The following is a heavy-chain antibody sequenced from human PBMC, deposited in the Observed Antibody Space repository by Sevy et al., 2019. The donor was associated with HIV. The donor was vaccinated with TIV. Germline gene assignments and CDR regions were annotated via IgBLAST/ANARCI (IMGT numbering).Heavy chain of an antibody. Sequence: GGSLRLSCAASGFTFDDYAMHWVRQAPGKGLEWVSGISWNSGSIGYAGSVKGRFTISRDNAKNSLYLQMNSLRAEDMALYYCAKARVPYYYDSSGYDAFDIWGQGTMVTVSS. CDR3: AKARVPYYYDSSGYDAFDI. CDR2: ISWNSGSI. V-gene: IGHV3-9*03. D-gene: IGHD3-22*01. CDR1: GFTFDDYA. J-gene: IGHJ3*02.